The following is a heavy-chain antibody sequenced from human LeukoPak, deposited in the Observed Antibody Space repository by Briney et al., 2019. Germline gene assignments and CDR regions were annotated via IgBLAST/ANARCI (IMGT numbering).Heavy chain of an antibody. CDR2: ICPDGTVT. Sequence: PGGSLRLSCAASGFTFSTYCMHWVRQAPGKGPKWVSRICPDGTVTNYADSVKARFFISRDSARNTVYLQMNSLRVEDTAVYYCVRDSRSADYWGQGTLVTVSS. CDR3: VRDSRSADY. CDR1: GFTFSTYC. J-gene: IGHJ4*02. V-gene: IGHV3-74*01.